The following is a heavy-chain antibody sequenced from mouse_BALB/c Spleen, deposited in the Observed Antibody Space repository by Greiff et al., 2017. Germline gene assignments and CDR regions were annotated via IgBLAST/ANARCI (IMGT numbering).Heavy chain of an antibody. D-gene: IGHD1-2*01. CDR1: GFNIKDTY. V-gene: IGHV14-3*02. CDR2: IDPANGNT. CDR3: ARHYGYGYYFDY. Sequence: EVKLEESGAELVKPGASVKLSCTASGFNIKDTYMHWVKQRPEQGLEWIGRIDPANGNTKYDPKFQGKATITADTSSNTAYLQLSSLTSEDTAVYYCARHYGYGYYFDYWGQGTTLTVSS. J-gene: IGHJ2*01.